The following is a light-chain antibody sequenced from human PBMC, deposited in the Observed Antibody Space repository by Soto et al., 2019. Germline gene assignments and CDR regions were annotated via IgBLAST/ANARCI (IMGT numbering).Light chain of an antibody. CDR3: QQRSNWPPGA. J-gene: IGKJ4*01. CDR2: DAS. Sequence: EFVLTQSPATLSLSPGERTTLSCRASQSVSSYLAWYQQKPGQAPRLLIYDASNRATGIPARFSGSGSGTDFTLTISSLEPEDFAVYYCQQRSNWPPGAFGGGTKVDIK. CDR1: QSVSSY. V-gene: IGKV3-11*01.